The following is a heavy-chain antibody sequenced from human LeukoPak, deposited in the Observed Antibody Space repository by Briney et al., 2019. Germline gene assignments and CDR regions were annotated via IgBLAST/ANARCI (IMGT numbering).Heavy chain of an antibody. CDR2: IYHSGST. J-gene: IGHJ4*02. V-gene: IGHV4-39*07. Sequence: SETLSLTCSVSGDSVSRSDSYWDWIRQPPGKGLEWIGSIYHSGSTYYNPSLKSRVTISVDTSKNQFSLKLSSVTAADTAVYYCARDSPYGGKAGDFDYWGQGTLVTVSS. CDR1: GDSVSRSDSY. CDR3: ARDSPYGGKAGDFDY. D-gene: IGHD4-23*01.